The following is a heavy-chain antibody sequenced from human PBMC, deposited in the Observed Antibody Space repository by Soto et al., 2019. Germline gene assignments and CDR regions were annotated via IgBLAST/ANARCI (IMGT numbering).Heavy chain of an antibody. CDR2: ISAHNGDT. Sequence: ASVKVSCKASGYSFATYGFSWVRQAPGQGLECVGWISAHNGDTHYSQKFQGRVTLTTDTSTNTGYMELRDLTSDDTAVYFCATEPIYYNDGSGYYPLGHWGQGTLGTVSA. V-gene: IGHV1-18*04. J-gene: IGHJ4*02. D-gene: IGHD3-22*01. CDR3: ATEPIYYNDGSGYYPLGH. CDR1: GYSFATYG.